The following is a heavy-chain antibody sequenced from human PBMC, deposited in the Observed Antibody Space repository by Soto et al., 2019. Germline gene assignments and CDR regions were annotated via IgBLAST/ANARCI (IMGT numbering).Heavy chain of an antibody. D-gene: IGHD3-22*01. CDR1: GGPISSGDYY. CDR2: IYYSGST. J-gene: IGHJ4*02. Sequence: SETLSLTCTVSGGPISSGDYYWSWIRQPPGKGLEWIGYIYYSGSTYYNPSLKSRVTISVDTSKNQFSLKLSSVTAADTAVYYCARDSNYYDSSGLYWGQGTLVTVSS. CDR3: ARDSNYYDSSGLY. V-gene: IGHV4-30-4*01.